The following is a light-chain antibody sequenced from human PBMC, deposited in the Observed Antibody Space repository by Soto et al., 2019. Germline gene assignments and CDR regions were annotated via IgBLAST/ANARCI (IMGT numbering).Light chain of an antibody. J-gene: IGKJ1*01. CDR3: QKYNSAPT. CDR1: QGISNY. CDR2: AAS. V-gene: IGKV1-27*01. Sequence: DIQMTQSPSSLSASVGDRVTITCRASQGISNYLAWYQQKPGKVPKLLIYAASTLQPGVPSRFSGSGSGTDFTLTISSLQPEDVATYYCQKYNSAPTFGQGTKVEIK.